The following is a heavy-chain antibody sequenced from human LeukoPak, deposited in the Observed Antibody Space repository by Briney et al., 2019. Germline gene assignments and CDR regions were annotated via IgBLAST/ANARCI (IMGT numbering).Heavy chain of an antibody. J-gene: IGHJ6*02. CDR2: INPSGGST. CDR3: ARSGVGGTYYYYYYYGMDV. D-gene: IGHD1-26*01. CDR1: GYTFTSYY. Sequence: GASVKVSCKASGYTFTSYYMHWVRQAPGQGLEWMGIINPSGGSTSYAQKFQGRVTMTRDTPTSTVYMELSSLRSEDTAVYYCARSGVGGTYYYYYYYGMDVWGQGTTVTVSS. V-gene: IGHV1-46*01.